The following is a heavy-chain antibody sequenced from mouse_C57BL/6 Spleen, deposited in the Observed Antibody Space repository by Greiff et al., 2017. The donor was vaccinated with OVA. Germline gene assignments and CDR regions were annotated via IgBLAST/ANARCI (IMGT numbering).Heavy chain of an antibody. V-gene: IGHV5-16*01. J-gene: IGHJ1*03. CDR3: ARGSTVASNWYFDV. CDR2: INYDGSST. D-gene: IGHD1-1*01. CDR1: GFTFSDYY. Sequence: EVMLVESAGGLVQPGSSLKLSCTASGFTFSDYYMAWVRQVPEKGLEWVANINYDGSSTYYLDSLKSRFIISRDNAKNILYLQMSSLKSEDTATYYCARGSTVASNWYFDVWGTGTTVTVSS.